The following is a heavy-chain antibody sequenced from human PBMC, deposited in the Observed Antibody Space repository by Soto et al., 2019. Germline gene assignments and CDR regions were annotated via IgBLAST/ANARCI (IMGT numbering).Heavy chain of an antibody. Sequence: EEQLVESGGGLVQPGGSLRLSCAASGFTFSAYWMHWVRQAPGKGLLWVSGINSAGSTTTYADSVKGRFTISRGKAKNTLYLQMNSLRDEDTAVYYCAREVWEVQDNAFDVWGQGTMVTVSS. CDR1: GFTFSAYW. CDR3: AREVWEVQDNAFDV. D-gene: IGHD1-26*01. CDR2: INSAGSTT. J-gene: IGHJ3*01. V-gene: IGHV3-74*01.